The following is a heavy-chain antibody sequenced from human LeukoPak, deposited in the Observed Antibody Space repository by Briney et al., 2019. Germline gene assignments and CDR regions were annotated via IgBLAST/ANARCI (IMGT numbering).Heavy chain of an antibody. D-gene: IGHD3-22*01. CDR2: IKQDGSEK. CDR3: ARDYYYDSSGYYYGGSGVNY. J-gene: IGHJ4*02. CDR1: GFTFSSYW. Sequence: GGSLRLSCAASGFTFSSYWMSWVRQAPGKGLEWVANIKQDGSEKYYVDSVKGRFTISRDNAKNSLYLQMNSLRAEDTAVYYCARDYYYDSSGYYYGGSGVNYWGQGTLVTVSS. V-gene: IGHV3-7*01.